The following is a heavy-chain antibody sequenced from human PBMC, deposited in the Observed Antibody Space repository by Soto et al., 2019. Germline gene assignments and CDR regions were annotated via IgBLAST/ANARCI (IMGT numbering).Heavy chain of an antibody. V-gene: IGHV4-4*07. D-gene: IGHD1-7*01. Sequence: TLSLTCTVSGGSISSYYWSWIRQPAGKGLEWIGRIYTSGSTNYNPSLKSRVTMSVDTSKNQFSLKLSSVTAADTAVYYCARVGKLELQGGAFDIWGQGTMFTVSS. J-gene: IGHJ3*02. CDR3: ARVGKLELQGGAFDI. CDR1: GGSISSYY. CDR2: IYTSGST.